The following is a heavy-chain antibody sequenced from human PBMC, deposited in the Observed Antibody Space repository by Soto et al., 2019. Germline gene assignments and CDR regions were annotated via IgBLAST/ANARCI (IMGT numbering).Heavy chain of an antibody. Sequence: EVQLVESGGGLVQPGGSLRLSCAASGFTVSSNYMSWVRQAPGKGLEWVSVIYSGGNTYYADSVKGRFTISRHNSKDTLFLQMNSLRPEDTAVYYCAMSPGGMDVWGQGTTVIVSS. V-gene: IGHV3-53*04. J-gene: IGHJ6*02. CDR3: AMSPGGMDV. CDR1: GFTVSSNY. CDR2: IYSGGNT.